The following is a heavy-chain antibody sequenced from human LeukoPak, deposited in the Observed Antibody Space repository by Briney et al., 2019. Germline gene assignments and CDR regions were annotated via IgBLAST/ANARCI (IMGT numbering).Heavy chain of an antibody. CDR1: GSSFKVYW. Sequence: GASLQIPCKGSGSSFKVYWIAWVRQMPGNGLEWMGSIYPADSDTRYSPSFQGQVTISADKSTSTAYLQWNTLKASDTAMYYCARLGAVARGIDYWGQGTLVTVSS. CDR2: IYPADSDT. D-gene: IGHD6-19*01. V-gene: IGHV5-51*01. J-gene: IGHJ4*02. CDR3: ARLGAVARGIDY.